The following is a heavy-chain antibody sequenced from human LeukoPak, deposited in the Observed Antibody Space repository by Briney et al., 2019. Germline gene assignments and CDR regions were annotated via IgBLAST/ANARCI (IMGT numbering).Heavy chain of an antibody. V-gene: IGHV3-30-3*01. CDR2: ISYDGSNK. CDR1: GFTFSSYA. Sequence: QPGRSLRLSCAASGFTFSSYAMHWVRQAPGKGLERVAVISYDGSNKYYADSVKGRFTISRDNSENTLYLQMNSLRAEDTAVYYCARGNGYHLLDYWGQGTLVTVSS. CDR3: ARGNGYHLLDY. D-gene: IGHD5-24*01. J-gene: IGHJ4*02.